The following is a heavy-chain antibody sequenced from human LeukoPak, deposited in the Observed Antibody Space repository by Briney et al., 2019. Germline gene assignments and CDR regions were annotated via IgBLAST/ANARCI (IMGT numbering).Heavy chain of an antibody. CDR2: INSDGVST. J-gene: IGHJ5*02. Sequence: GGSLRLSCVASGFTFSNYWMHWVRQAPGKGLVWVSRINSDGVSTNYADSVKGRFTISRDNAKNTLYLQMSSLRAEDTAVYYCAKDRFDTWGQGALVTVSS. CDR3: AKDRFDT. V-gene: IGHV3-74*01. CDR1: GFTFSNYW.